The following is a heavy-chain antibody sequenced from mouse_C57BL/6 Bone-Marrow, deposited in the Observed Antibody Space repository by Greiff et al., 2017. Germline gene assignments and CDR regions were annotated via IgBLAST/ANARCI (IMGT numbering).Heavy chain of an antibody. CDR2: IDPSDSYT. J-gene: IGHJ2*01. D-gene: IGHD1-1*01. CDR1: GYTFTSYW. Sequence: QVQLQQPGAELVKPGASVKLSCKASGYTFTSYWMQWVKQRPGQGLEWIGEIDPSDSYTNYNQKFKGKATLTVDTSSSTAYMQLSSLTSEDSAVYYCARGSTTVVATRVYYFDYWGQGTTLTVSS. V-gene: IGHV1-50*01. CDR3: ARGSTTVVATRVYYFDY.